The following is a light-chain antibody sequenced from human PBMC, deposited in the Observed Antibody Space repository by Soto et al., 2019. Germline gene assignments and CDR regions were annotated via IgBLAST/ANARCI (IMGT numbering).Light chain of an antibody. CDR1: QSIYNY. V-gene: IGKV1-39*01. Sequence: DIQMTQSPSSLSASVGDRVTITCRASQSIYNYLNWYQQKPGKAPKLLIYAASSLQSGVRSRFSGSGSGTDFTLTISSLQPEDFATYYCQQRYSTPVTFGQGTKLEIK. CDR3: QQRYSTPVT. J-gene: IGKJ2*01. CDR2: AAS.